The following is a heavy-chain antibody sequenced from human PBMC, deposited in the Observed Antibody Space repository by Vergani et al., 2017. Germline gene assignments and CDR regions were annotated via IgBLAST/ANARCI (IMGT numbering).Heavy chain of an antibody. D-gene: IGHD1-7*01. V-gene: IGHV1-2*02. CDR1: GYTFTGYY. Sequence: QVQLVQSGAEVKKPGASVKVSCKASGYTFTGYYMHWVRQAPGQGLEWMGWMNPNSGGTNYAQKFQGRVTMTRDTSISTASMKLSRLRSDDTAVYDCASVKDPMTGTRENVDYWGQGTLVTVSS. J-gene: IGHJ4*02. CDR3: ASVKDPMTGTRENVDY. CDR2: MNPNSGGT.